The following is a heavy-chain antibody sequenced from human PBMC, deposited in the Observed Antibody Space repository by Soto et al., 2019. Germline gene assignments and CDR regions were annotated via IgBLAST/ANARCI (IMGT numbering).Heavy chain of an antibody. D-gene: IGHD3-10*01. J-gene: IGHJ6*02. V-gene: IGHV4-31*03. Sequence: QVQLQESGPGLVKSSQTLSLTCTVSGGSISSDGNYWSWIRQHPGKGLEWIGYIYYSRSPYYNPSLKSRVNISVDTSKNQFSLNLNSVTAADTAVYYCARARMVRVIIYYYGMDVWGQGTTVTFSS. CDR1: GGSISSDGNY. CDR3: ARARMVRVIIYYYGMDV. CDR2: IYYSRSP.